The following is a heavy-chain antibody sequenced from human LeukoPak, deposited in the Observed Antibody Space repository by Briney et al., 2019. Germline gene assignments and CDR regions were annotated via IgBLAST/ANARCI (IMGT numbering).Heavy chain of an antibody. CDR3: ARVGPAYYDSSGQNHDY. V-gene: IGHV4-34*01. D-gene: IGHD3-22*01. J-gene: IGHJ4*02. CDR1: GGSFSGYY. Sequence: SETLSLTRAVYGGSFSGYYWSWIRQPPGKGLEWIGEINHSGSTNYNPSLKSRVTISVDTSKNQFSLKLSSVTAADTAVYYCARVGPAYYDSSGQNHDYWGQGTLVTVSS. CDR2: INHSGST.